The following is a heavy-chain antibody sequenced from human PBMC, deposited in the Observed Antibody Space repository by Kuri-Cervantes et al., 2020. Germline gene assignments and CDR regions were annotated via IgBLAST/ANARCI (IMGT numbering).Heavy chain of an antibody. D-gene: IGHD3-10*01. CDR1: GYSFTSYW. V-gene: IGHV5-51*01. CDR3: ARGTTYYYGSGSYSPFDS. J-gene: IGHJ4*02. Sequence: GGSLRLSCKGSGYSFTSYWIGWVRQMPGKGLEWMGIIYPGDSDTRYSPSFQGQVTISADKSISTAYLQWSSLKASDTAMYYCARGTTYYYGSGSYSPFDSWGQGTLVTFSS. CDR2: IYPGDSDT.